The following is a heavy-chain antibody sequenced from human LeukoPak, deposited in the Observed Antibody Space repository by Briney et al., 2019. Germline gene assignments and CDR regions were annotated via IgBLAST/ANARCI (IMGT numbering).Heavy chain of an antibody. Sequence: PSETLSLTCTVSGGSISSYYWSWIRQPAGKGLEWIGRIYTGGSTNYNPSLKSRVTISVDKSKNQFSLKLSSVTAADTAVYYCAREPAVAGTSYYYYYYMDVWGKGTTVTVSS. D-gene: IGHD6-19*01. J-gene: IGHJ6*03. V-gene: IGHV4-4*07. CDR1: GGSISSYY. CDR2: IYTGGST. CDR3: AREPAVAGTSYYYYYYMDV.